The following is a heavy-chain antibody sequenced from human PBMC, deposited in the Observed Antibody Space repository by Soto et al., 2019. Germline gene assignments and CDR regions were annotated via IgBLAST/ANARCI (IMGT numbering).Heavy chain of an antibody. Sequence: QVQLVQSGGEVKEPGASVKVSCKASGYRFSRYGINWVRQAPGQGLEWMGWVSTYDGNTQYAQKFQGRITMTTDTSTNTVSLELRSLTSDDTAVYYCARDEEDANLMIVVLPGDYWGQGTLVSFSS. J-gene: IGHJ4*02. CDR2: VSTYDGNT. CDR3: ARDEEDANLMIVVLPGDY. V-gene: IGHV1-18*01. CDR1: GYRFSRYG. D-gene: IGHD2-21*01.